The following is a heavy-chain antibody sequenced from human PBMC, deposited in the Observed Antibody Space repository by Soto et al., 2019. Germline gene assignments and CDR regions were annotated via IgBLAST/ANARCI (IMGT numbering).Heavy chain of an antibody. J-gene: IGHJ4*02. CDR1: GGSFSGYY. Sequence: SETLSLTCAVYGGSFSGYYWSWIRQPPGKGLEWIGYIYYSGSTYYNPSLKSRVTISVDTSKNQFSLKLSSVTAADTAVYYCARAFRSGLVPYYFDYWGQGTLVTSPQ. CDR2: IYYSGST. D-gene: IGHD3-22*01. CDR3: ARAFRSGLVPYYFDY. V-gene: IGHV4-34*09.